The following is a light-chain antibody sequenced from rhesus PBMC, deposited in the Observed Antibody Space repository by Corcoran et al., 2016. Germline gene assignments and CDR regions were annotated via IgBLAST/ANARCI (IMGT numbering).Light chain of an antibody. CDR3: QQHNSYPLT. Sequence: DIQMTQSPSSLSASVGDTVTITCQASQGISKYLAWYQQKPGKAPKLLIHDASNLQIGVPSRFSGNGSRTEITRTITGLQPEDFAAYYCQQHNSYPLTFGGETKVELK. J-gene: IGKJ4*01. CDR2: DAS. V-gene: IGKV1S13*01. CDR1: QGISKY.